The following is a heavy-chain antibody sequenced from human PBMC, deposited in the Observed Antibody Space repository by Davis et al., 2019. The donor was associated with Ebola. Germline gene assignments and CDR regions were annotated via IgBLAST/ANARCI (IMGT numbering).Heavy chain of an antibody. CDR2: ISRSGSTI. D-gene: IGHD6-19*01. CDR1: GFTFSSYE. J-gene: IGHJ5*02. CDR3: ARHRIGYSSGWYYNWFDP. V-gene: IGHV3-48*03. Sequence: GESLKISCAASGFTFSSYEMNWVRQAPGKGLEWVSYISRSGSTIYDADSVKGRFTISRDNAKNSLYLQMNSLRAEDTAVYYCARHRIGYSSGWYYNWFDPWGQGTLVTVSS.